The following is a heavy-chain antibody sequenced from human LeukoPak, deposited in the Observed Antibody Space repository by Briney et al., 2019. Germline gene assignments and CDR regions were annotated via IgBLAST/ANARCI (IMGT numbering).Heavy chain of an antibody. J-gene: IGHJ4*02. CDR3: ARVGDYGDIFDY. Sequence: PGGSLRLSCAASGFTFKNYWMSWVRQAPGKGLEWVANIKQDGSHKYYADFVKGRITISRDNAKNSLYLQMNSLRAEDTAVYYCARVGDYGDIFDYWGQGTLVTVSS. CDR2: IKQDGSHK. D-gene: IGHD4-17*01. V-gene: IGHV3-7*01. CDR1: GFTFKNYW.